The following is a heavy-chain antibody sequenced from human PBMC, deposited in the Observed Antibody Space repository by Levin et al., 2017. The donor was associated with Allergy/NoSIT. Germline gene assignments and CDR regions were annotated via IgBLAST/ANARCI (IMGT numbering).Heavy chain of an antibody. J-gene: IGHJ5*02. Sequence: SVKVSCKASGFTFTSSAVQWVRQARGQRLEWIGWIVVGSGNTNYAQKFQERVTITRDMSTSTAYMELSSLRSEDTAVYYCAAVTGRYDFWSGYSSWFDPWGQGTLVTVSS. CDR3: AAVTGRYDFWSGYSSWFDP. CDR2: IVVGSGNT. D-gene: IGHD3-3*01. V-gene: IGHV1-58*01. CDR1: GFTFTSSA.